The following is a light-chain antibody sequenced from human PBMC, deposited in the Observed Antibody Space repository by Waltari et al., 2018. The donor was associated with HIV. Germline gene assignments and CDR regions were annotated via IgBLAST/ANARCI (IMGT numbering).Light chain of an antibody. J-gene: IGKJ4*01. CDR2: LGS. Sequence: DIVMTQSPLSLPVTPGEAASISCRSSHTLLHDNGYHYLGWYLQKPGQFPQLLIYLGSNRASGVPDRFSGTASGTNFTLQISRVEAEDVGIYYCMQALETPPTFGGGTNVEVK. V-gene: IGKV2-28*01. CDR3: MQALETPPT. CDR1: HTLLHDNGYHY.